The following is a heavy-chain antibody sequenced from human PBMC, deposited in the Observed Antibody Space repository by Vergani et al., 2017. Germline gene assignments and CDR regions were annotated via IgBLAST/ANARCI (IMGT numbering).Heavy chain of an antibody. V-gene: IGHV4-59*02. D-gene: IGHD1-1*01. CDR2: VSFRGDT. CDR1: GASVNSYY. Sequence: QVKLQESGPGLVKPSETLSLTCTVSGASVNSYYWSWIRQPPRKGLEWMGYVSFRGDTLYDPSVKGRMTISLNTSSNQFSLYLTSVTAADTAVYYCAGDTHSWKRADRWGQGLLVSVSS. CDR3: AGDTHSWKRADR. J-gene: IGHJ5*02.